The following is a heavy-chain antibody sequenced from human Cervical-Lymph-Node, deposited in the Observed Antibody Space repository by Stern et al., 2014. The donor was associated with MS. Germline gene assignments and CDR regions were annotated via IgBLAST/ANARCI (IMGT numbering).Heavy chain of an antibody. J-gene: IGHJ1*01. CDR2: INPSGGST. CDR3: ARGPADRYCGGDCRAEYFQH. D-gene: IGHD2-21*02. Sequence: QVQLVQSGAEVKKPGASVKVSCKASGYTFTSYYMHWVRQAPGQGLEWMGIINPSGGSTSYAQKFQGRVTMTRDTSTSTVSMELSSLRSEDTAVYYCARGPADRYCGGDCRAEYFQHWGQGTLVTVSS. V-gene: IGHV1-46*03. CDR1: GYTFTSYY.